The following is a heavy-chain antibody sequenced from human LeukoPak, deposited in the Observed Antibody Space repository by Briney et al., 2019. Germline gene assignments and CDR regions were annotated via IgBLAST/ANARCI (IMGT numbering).Heavy chain of an antibody. J-gene: IGHJ4*02. CDR3: ARDGRAYYYGSGSHPLTSGY. D-gene: IGHD3-10*01. CDR1: GFTFSSYS. CDR2: ISSSSSYI. Sequence: GGSLRLSCAASGFTFSSYSMNWVRQAPGKGLEWVSSISSSSSYIYYADSVKGRFTISRDNAKNSLYLQMNSLRAEDTAVYYCARDGRAYYYGSGSHPLTSGYWGQGTLVTVSS. V-gene: IGHV3-21*01.